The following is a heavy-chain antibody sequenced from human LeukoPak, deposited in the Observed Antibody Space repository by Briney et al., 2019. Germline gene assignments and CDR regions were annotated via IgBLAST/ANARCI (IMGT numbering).Heavy chain of an antibody. CDR2: ISSNGGST. Sequence: GGSLRLSCSASGFTFNSYAMHWVRQAPGKGLEYVSAISSNGGSTYYADSVKGRFTISRDNSKNTLYLQMSSLRAEDTAVYYCVKGSSTSYTAVIDYWGQGTRVTVSS. V-gene: IGHV3-64D*06. D-gene: IGHD2-2*01. CDR1: GFTFNSYA. CDR3: VKGSSTSYTAVIDY. J-gene: IGHJ4*02.